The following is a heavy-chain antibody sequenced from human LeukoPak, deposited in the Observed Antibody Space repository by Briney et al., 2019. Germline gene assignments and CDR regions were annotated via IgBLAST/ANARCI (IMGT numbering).Heavy chain of an antibody. CDR2: ISGSGGST. Sequence: PGGSLRLSCAASGFTFSSYAMSWVRQPPGKGLEWVSAISGSGGSTYYADSVKGRCTISRDNSKNTLYLQMNSLRAEDTAVYYCAKEAFTFGGVIAPFDYWGQGTLVTVSS. CDR1: GFTFSSYA. CDR3: AKEAFTFGGVIAPFDY. D-gene: IGHD3-16*02. J-gene: IGHJ4*02. V-gene: IGHV3-23*01.